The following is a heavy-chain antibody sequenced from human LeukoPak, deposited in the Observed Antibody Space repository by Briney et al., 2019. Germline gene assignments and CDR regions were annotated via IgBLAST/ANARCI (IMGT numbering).Heavy chain of an antibody. V-gene: IGHV4-31*03. Sequence: SETLSLTCTVSGGSIISGGYYWSWIRQHPGKGLEWIGYIYYSGTTYYNPSLKSRVTISVDTSNNQFSLKVTSVTAADTAVYYCAKSGDGYNFDYWGRGTLVTVSS. CDR2: IYYSGTT. CDR1: GGSIISGGYY. D-gene: IGHD5-24*01. CDR3: AKSGDGYNFDY. J-gene: IGHJ4*02.